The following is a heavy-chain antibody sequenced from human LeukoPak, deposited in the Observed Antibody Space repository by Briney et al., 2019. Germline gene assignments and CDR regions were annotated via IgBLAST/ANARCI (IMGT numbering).Heavy chain of an antibody. Sequence: GGSLTLSCAASGFTFDDYAMRWVRQAPEKGREWVSGISWNSGSIGHADSVKGRFTISRDNAKNSLYLQMNSLRAEDTALYYCAKDSLRRPGYCSSTSCSYYYYYGTDVWGQGTTVTVSS. CDR3: AKDSLRRPGYCSSTSCSYYYYYGTDV. V-gene: IGHV3-9*01. D-gene: IGHD2-2*01. CDR2: ISWNSGSI. J-gene: IGHJ6*02. CDR1: GFTFDDYA.